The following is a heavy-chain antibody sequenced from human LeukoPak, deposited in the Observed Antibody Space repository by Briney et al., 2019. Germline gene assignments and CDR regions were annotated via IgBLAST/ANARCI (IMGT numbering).Heavy chain of an antibody. CDR2: INHSGST. D-gene: IGHD1-26*01. V-gene: IGHV4-34*01. J-gene: IGHJ3*02. CDR1: GGSFSGYY. CDR3: ALLSIVGGTTHPTDPFDI. Sequence: KPSETLSLTCAVYGGSFSGYYWSWIRQPPGKGLEWIGEINHSGSTNYNPSLKSRVTISVDTSKNQFSLKLSSVTAADTAVYYCALLSIVGGTTHPTDPFDIWGQGTMVNVSP.